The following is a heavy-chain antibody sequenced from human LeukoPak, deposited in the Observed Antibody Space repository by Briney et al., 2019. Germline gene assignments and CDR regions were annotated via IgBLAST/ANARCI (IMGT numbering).Heavy chain of an antibody. CDR1: GGSISSSSYY. CDR2: IYYSGST. D-gene: IGHD3-9*01. CDR3: ARYEGNYDVLTGYSHDAFDI. V-gene: IGHV4-39*01. Sequence: SETLSLTCTVSGGSISSSSYYWGWIRQPPGKGLEWIGSIYYSGSTYYNPSLKSRVTISVDTSKNQFSLKLSSVTAADTAVYYCARYEGNYDVLTGYSHDAFDIWGQGTMVTVSS. J-gene: IGHJ3*02.